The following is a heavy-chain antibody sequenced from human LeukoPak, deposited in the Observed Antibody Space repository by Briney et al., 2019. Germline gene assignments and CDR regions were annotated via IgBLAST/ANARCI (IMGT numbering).Heavy chain of an antibody. Sequence: ASVKVSCKASGYSLITYGITWVRQAPGQGLEWMGWISAYNGNTKYAQKFQGRVTMTTDTSTSTAYMELRSLRSDDTAVYYCARGGGQWSDFDYWGQGTLVTVSS. V-gene: IGHV1-18*01. J-gene: IGHJ4*02. CDR3: ARGGGQWSDFDY. CDR2: ISAYNGNT. CDR1: GYSLITYG. D-gene: IGHD2-15*01.